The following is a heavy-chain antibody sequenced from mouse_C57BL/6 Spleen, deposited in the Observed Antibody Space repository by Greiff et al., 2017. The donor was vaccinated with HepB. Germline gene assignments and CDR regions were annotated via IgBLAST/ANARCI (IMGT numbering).Heavy chain of an antibody. CDR1: GYTFTSYW. V-gene: IGHV1-50*01. D-gene: IGHD2-2*01. CDR3: ARGGYGYDAPWFAY. CDR2: IDPSDSYT. Sequence: QVQLQQPGAELVKPGASVKLSCKASGYTFTSYWMQWVKQRPGQGLEWIGEIDPSDSYTNYNQKFKGKATLTVDKSSSTAYMELRSLTSEDTAVYYCARGGYGYDAPWFAYWGQGTLVTVSA. J-gene: IGHJ3*01.